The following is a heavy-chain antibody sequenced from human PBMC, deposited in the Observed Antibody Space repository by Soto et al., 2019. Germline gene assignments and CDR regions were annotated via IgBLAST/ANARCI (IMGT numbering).Heavy chain of an antibody. D-gene: IGHD1-26*01. Sequence: GGSLRHSYAASEFNFSSYGMHWVRQAPGKGLEWVAVIWYDGSNKYYADSVKGRFTISRDNSKNTLYLQMNSLRAEDTAVYYCARPYSGSYYGFDYWGQGTLVTV. CDR1: EFNFSSYG. CDR3: ARPYSGSYYGFDY. CDR2: IWYDGSNK. V-gene: IGHV3-33*01. J-gene: IGHJ4*02.